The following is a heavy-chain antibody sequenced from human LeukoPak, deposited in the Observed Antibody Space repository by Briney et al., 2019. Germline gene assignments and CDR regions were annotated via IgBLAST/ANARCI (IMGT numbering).Heavy chain of an antibody. CDR1: GFTFTIYT. V-gene: IGHV3-21*01. CDR3: ARGLRRGDY. Sequence: GGSLRLSCAASGFTFTIYTMNWVRQAPGGGLEWVSSISSTGNNIYFADSVKGRYTISRDNAKGSMYLEMNSLRAEDTAVYYCARGLRRGDYWGQGTLVTVSS. CDR2: ISSTGNNI. D-gene: IGHD4-17*01. J-gene: IGHJ4*02.